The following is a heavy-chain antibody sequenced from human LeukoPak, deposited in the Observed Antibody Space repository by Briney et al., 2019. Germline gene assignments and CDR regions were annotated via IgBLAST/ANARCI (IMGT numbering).Heavy chain of an antibody. Sequence: GGSLRLSCAASGFTFDDYAMHWVRQAPGKGLEWVSGISWNSGTIGYADSVKGRFTISRDNAKNSLYLQMNSLRAEDTALYYCVKVRGYSYGYFDYWGQGTLVTVSP. J-gene: IGHJ4*02. V-gene: IGHV3-9*01. CDR1: GFTFDDYA. CDR2: ISWNSGTI. CDR3: VKVRGYSYGYFDY. D-gene: IGHD5-18*01.